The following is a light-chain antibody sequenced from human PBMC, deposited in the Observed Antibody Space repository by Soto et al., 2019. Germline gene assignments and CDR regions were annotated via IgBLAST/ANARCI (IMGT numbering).Light chain of an antibody. CDR1: QSVRSN. CDR3: QQYNDWPLT. CDR2: GAF. Sequence: EIVLTQSPVTRSVSPWERAALSFGASQSVRSNLAWYQQKPGQAPSLLIYGAFTRATGIPARFSGTGSETEFTLTISSLQSEDFALYYCQQYNDWPLTFGQGTKVDI. V-gene: IGKV3-15*01. J-gene: IGKJ1*01.